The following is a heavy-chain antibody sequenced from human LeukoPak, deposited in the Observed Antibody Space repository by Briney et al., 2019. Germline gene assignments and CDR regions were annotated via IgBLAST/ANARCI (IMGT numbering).Heavy chain of an antibody. J-gene: IGHJ4*02. D-gene: IGHD1-26*01. CDR3: ARAPGWELLLDY. CDR2: INPSGGST. CDR1: GYTFTSYY. Sequence: GASVKVSCKASGYTFTSYYMHWVRQAPGQGLEWMGIINPSGGSTSYAQKFQGRVTMTRDMSTSTVYMELSSLRSEDTAVYYCARAPGWELLLDYWGQGTLVTVSS. V-gene: IGHV1-46*01.